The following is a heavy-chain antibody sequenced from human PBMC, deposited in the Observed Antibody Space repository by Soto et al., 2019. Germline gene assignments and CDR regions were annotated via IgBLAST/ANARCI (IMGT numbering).Heavy chain of an antibody. CDR1: GAAIRSGGYY. Sequence: TLSLTCSVAGAAIRSGGYYWSWLRQSPGKGLEWIGHISYTGSTFYSPSLTSRLTISLDTSKNQFSLDLRSVTAADTAMYYCARIEMASIKWGRGTQVTVP. D-gene: IGHD5-12*01. J-gene: IGHJ4*02. CDR3: ARIEMASIK. V-gene: IGHV4-31*03. CDR2: ISYTGST.